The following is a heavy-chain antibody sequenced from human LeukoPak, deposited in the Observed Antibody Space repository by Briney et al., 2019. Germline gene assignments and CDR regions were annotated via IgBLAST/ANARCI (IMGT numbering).Heavy chain of an antibody. CDR2: IYKTGAT. CDR1: GFTVRSYF. V-gene: IGHV3-53*01. J-gene: IGHJ3*02. CDR3: ARGIAAAGLSDAFDI. Sequence: GGSLRLSCAASGFTVRSYFMTRVRQAPGKGLEWVSIIYKTGATYYADSVKGRFTISRDNSKNTLYLQMNSLRAEDTAVYYCARGIAAAGLSDAFDIWGQGTMVTVSS. D-gene: IGHD6-13*01.